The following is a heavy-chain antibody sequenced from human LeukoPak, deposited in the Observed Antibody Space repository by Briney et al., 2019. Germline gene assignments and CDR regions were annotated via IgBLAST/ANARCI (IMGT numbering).Heavy chain of an antibody. J-gene: IGHJ3*01. Sequence: GGSLRLSCAASGFTFNVYAMYWVRQAPGRGLEGVSSIGTPDSTHYANSVKRRFTTSRDDSKNTVFLQMNSLRAEDSATYYCAKDRENGNGIWDAFDVWGQGTVVTVSS. CDR3: AKDRENGNGIWDAFDV. D-gene: IGHD3-3*02. V-gene: IGHV3-23*01. CDR1: GFTFNVYA. CDR2: SIGTPDST.